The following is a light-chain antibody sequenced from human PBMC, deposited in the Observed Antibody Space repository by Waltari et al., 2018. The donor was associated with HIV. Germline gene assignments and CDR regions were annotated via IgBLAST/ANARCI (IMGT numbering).Light chain of an antibody. CDR1: ALSRHF. V-gene: IGLV3-25*03. Sequence: SYDLTQAPSVSVTPGQTAKIPCSGDALSRHFVSRYRQKPGQAPMMIIFQDVQRPSGIPARFSAYTSQTLATLTISEVQAEDEADYYCQTAHNSHTIFGGGTKLTVL. J-gene: IGLJ2*01. CDR2: QDV. CDR3: QTAHNSHTI.